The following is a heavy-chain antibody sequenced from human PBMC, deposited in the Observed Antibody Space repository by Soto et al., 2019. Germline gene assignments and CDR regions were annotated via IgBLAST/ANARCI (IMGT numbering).Heavy chain of an antibody. D-gene: IGHD5-12*01. J-gene: IGHJ4*02. Sequence: QITLKESGPTLVRPPQTLTLTCTFSGFSLTSGVGVGWIRQPPGKSLEWRALIYLDDDKRYRQSLKNRLTTTNDTSKHPVDLTITNVCPVDTATYFCAHIDPEIVTVGGHGGFDYWGQGTLVTVSS. CDR1: GFSLTSGVG. V-gene: IGHV2-5*02. CDR2: IYLDDDK. CDR3: AHIDPEIVTVGGHGGFDY.